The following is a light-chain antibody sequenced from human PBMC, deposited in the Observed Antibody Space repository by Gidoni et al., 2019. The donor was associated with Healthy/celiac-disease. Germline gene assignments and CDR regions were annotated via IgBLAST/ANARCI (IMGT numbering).Light chain of an antibody. CDR1: QSLLHSNGYNY. V-gene: IGKV2-28*01. Sequence: DIVMTQSPLSLPVTPGEPASISCRSSQSLLHSNGYNYLDWYLQKPGQSPQLLIDLGSNRASGVPDRVSCRGSGTDFTLKISRGEAEDVGVYYCMQALQTPTFGQGTRLEIK. CDR2: LGS. CDR3: MQALQTPT. J-gene: IGKJ5*01.